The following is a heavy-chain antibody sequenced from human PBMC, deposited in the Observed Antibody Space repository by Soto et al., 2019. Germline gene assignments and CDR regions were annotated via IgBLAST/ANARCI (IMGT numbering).Heavy chain of an antibody. Sequence: ASVKVSCKASGYTFTSYDINWVRQATGQGLEWMGWMNPNSGNTGYAQKFQGRVTMTRNTSISTAYMELSSLRSEDTAVYYCARGLNWNDAGTYYYYYMDVWGKGTTVTVSS. CDR1: GYTFTSYD. J-gene: IGHJ6*03. D-gene: IGHD1-1*01. CDR3: ARGLNWNDAGTYYYYYMDV. CDR2: MNPNSGNT. V-gene: IGHV1-8*01.